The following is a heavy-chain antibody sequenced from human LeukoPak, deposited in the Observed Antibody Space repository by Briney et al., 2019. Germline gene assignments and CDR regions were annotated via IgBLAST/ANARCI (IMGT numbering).Heavy chain of an antibody. D-gene: IGHD6-13*01. V-gene: IGHV5-51*01. Sequence: GESLKISCQGSGYSFTSYWIGRVRQMPGKGLEWMGIIYPGDSDTRYSPSFQGQVTISADKSISTAYLQWSSLKASDTAMYYCARGGQQLVEPFDPWGQGTLVTVSS. CDR1: GYSFTSYW. CDR3: ARGGQQLVEPFDP. J-gene: IGHJ5*02. CDR2: IYPGDSDT.